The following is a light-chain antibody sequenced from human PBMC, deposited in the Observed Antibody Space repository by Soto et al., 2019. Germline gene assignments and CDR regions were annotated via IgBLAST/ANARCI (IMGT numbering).Light chain of an antibody. CDR2: EVS. Sequence: QSVLTQPASVSGSPGQSITISCTGTSNDVSSYNYVSWYQQHPGKAPKLMIYEVSNRPSGVSDRFSGSKSGNTASLTISGLQAEDEADYYCSSYTSTATRVFGGGTKLTVL. CDR1: SNDVSSYNY. V-gene: IGLV2-14*01. CDR3: SSYTSTATRV. J-gene: IGLJ3*02.